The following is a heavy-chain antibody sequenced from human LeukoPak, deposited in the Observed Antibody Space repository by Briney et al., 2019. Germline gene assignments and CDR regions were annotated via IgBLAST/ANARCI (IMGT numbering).Heavy chain of an antibody. CDR1: GGSVSSYY. CDR2: IYYSGST. V-gene: IGHV4-59*02. CDR3: ARDSSSWYPNWMDP. J-gene: IGHJ5*02. D-gene: IGHD6-13*01. Sequence: PSETLPLTCTVSGGSVSSYYWNWIRQPPGKGLEWIGYIYYSGSTYYNPSLKSRVTISVDTSKNQFSLKLSSVTAADTAVYYCARDSSSWYPNWMDPWGQGTLVTVSS.